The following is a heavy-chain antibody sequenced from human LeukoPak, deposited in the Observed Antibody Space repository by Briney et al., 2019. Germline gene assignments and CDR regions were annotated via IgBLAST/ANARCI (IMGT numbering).Heavy chain of an antibody. D-gene: IGHD2-2*01. Sequence: GGSLRLSCAASGFTVSSNYMNWVRQAPGKGLEWVSVIYSGGSTYYADSVKGRFTISRDNSKNTLYLQMNSLRAEDTAVYYCARDRAFVVVVLDYWGQGTLVTVSS. CDR2: IYSGGST. V-gene: IGHV3-53*05. CDR3: ARDRAFVVVVLDY. CDR1: GFTVSSNY. J-gene: IGHJ4*02.